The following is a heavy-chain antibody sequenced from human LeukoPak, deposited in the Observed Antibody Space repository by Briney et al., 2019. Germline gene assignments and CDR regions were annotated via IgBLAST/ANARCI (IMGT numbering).Heavy chain of an antibody. CDR3: ARDRPYYYDSSGYPPYFDY. CDR2: IWYDGSNK. D-gene: IGHD3-22*01. Sequence: GGSLRLSCAASGFTFSSYGMHWVRQAPGKGLEWVAVIWYDGSNKYYADSVKGRFTISRDNSKNTLYLQMNSLRAEDTAVYYCARDRPYYYDSSGYPPYFDYWGQGTLVTVSS. CDR1: GFTFSSYG. V-gene: IGHV3-33*01. J-gene: IGHJ4*02.